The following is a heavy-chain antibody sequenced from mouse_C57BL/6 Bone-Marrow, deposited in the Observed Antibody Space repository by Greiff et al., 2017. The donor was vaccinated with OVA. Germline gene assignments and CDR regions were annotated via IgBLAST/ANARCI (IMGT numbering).Heavy chain of an antibody. J-gene: IGHJ3*01. CDR3: ARGSPFAY. V-gene: IGHV1-42*01. CDR1: GYTFTGYY. Sequence: VQLKQSGPELVKPGASVKISCKASGYTFTGYYMNWVKQSPEKSLEWIGEINPSTGGTTYNQKFKAKATLTVDKSSSTAYMKLQSLTSEDSAVYYCARGSPFAYWGQGTLVTVSA. CDR2: INPSTGGT.